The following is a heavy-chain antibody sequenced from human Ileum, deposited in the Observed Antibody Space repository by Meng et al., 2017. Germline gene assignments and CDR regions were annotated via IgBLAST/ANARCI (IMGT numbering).Heavy chain of an antibody. V-gene: IGHV1-18*01. CDR1: GYTFTTYG. J-gene: IGHJ4*02. Sequence: QVQMGQSGAEVKEPGASVKVSCKASGYTFTTYGISWVRQAPGQGLEWMGWMNTDKGNTNYAQKFQGRVTMTRDTSTSTAYMELRSLRSDDTAVYYCAREGAYNGGDYWGQGTLVTVSS. CDR3: AREGAYNGGDY. D-gene: IGHD1-1*01. CDR2: MNTDKGNT.